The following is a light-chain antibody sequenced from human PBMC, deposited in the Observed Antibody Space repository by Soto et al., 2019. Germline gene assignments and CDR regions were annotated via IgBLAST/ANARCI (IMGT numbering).Light chain of an antibody. J-gene: IGKJ1*01. V-gene: IGKV3-15*01. Sequence: IVMTQSPATLSVSPGERATLSCRAGQTIYSNVAWYQQRPGQAPRLLIYRASTRATGVPARFSGSGSGTEFTLTISGLQSEDFALYYCQQYQNLWTFGQGTKGEIK. CDR2: RAS. CDR1: QTIYSN. CDR3: QQYQNLWT.